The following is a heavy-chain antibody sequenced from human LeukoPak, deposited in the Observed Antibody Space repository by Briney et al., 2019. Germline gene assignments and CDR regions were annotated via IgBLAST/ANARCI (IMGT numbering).Heavy chain of an antibody. J-gene: IGHJ6*03. D-gene: IGHD6-13*01. CDR2: IYTSGST. CDR1: GGSISSYY. CDR3: AREIGVAAAGIYYYYYYMDV. V-gene: IGHV4-4*07. Sequence: PSETLSLTCTVSGGSISSYYWSWIRQPAGKGLEWIGRIYTSGSTNYNPSLKSRVTMSVDTSKNQFSLKLSSVTAADTAVYYCAREIGVAAAGIYYYYYYMDVWGKGTTVTVSS.